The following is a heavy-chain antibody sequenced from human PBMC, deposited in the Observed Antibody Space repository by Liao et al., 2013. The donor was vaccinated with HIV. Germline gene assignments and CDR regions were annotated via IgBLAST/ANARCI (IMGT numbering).Heavy chain of an antibody. CDR1: GDLIRRDNYY. CDR3: ARGGVQTYYYGSGSYPQPYFDY. Sequence: QVRLQESGPGLVKPSQTLSLTCTVSGDLIRRDNYYWTWIRQPAGTGLEWIGHIYTGMSTTGTTNYNPSLKSRVSISADTSSNHVSLKLSSVTAADTAVYYCARGGVQTYYYGSGSYPQPYFDYWGQGTLVTVSS. V-gene: IGHV4-61*02. D-gene: IGHD3-10*01. CDR2: IYTGMSTTGTT. J-gene: IGHJ4*02.